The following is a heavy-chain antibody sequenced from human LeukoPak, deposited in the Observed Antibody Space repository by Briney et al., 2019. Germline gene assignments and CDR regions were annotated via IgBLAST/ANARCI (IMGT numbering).Heavy chain of an antibody. Sequence: GGSLRLSCAASGFTFSGSAMHWVRQAPGKGLEWVSGISWNSGSIGYADSVKGRFTISRDNAKNSLYLQMNSLRAEDTALYYCAKGTYYYDSSGYYYPAPNFDYWGQGTLVTVSS. D-gene: IGHD3-22*01. CDR1: GFTFSGSA. CDR3: AKGTYYYDSSGYYYPAPNFDY. CDR2: ISWNSGSI. V-gene: IGHV3-9*01. J-gene: IGHJ4*02.